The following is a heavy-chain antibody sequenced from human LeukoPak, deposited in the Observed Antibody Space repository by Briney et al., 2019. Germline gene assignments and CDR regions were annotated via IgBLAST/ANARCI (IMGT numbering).Heavy chain of an antibody. J-gene: IGHJ4*02. Sequence: SETLSLTCAVYGGSFSGYYWSWIRQPPGKGLEWIGEINHSGSTNYNPSLKSRVTISVDTYKNQFSLKLSSVTAADTAVYYCARATSRVFILDYWGQGTLVTVSS. CDR3: ARATSRVFILDY. V-gene: IGHV4-34*01. CDR1: GGSFSGYY. D-gene: IGHD3-16*02. CDR2: INHSGST.